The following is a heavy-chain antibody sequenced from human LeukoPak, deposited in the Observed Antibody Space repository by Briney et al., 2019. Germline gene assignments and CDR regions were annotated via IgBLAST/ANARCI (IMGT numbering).Heavy chain of an antibody. Sequence: PGRSLRLSCAASGFSFSSYSMHWVRQAPGKGLEWVAELLYDGSHEFYADVVKGRFTISRDNSKNTLYLQMNSLRAEDTAVYYCAKSLAVGATTHCWGQGTLVTVSS. D-gene: IGHD1-26*01. J-gene: IGHJ4*02. CDR2: LLYDGSHE. CDR3: AKSLAVGATTHC. V-gene: IGHV3-30*18. CDR1: GFSFSSYS.